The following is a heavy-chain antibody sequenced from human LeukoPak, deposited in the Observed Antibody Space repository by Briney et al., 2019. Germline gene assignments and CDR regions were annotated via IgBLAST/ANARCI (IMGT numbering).Heavy chain of an antibody. CDR3: AKGGGSGSYYKYYFDY. D-gene: IGHD3-10*01. CDR2: ISYDGSNK. Sequence: GGSLRLSCAASGFTFSSYVMHWVRQAPGKGLEWVAVISYDGSNKYYADSVKGRFTISRDNSKNTLYLQMNSLRAEDTAVYYCAKGGGSGSYYKYYFDYWGQGTLVTVSS. J-gene: IGHJ4*02. CDR1: GFTFSSYV. V-gene: IGHV3-30*04.